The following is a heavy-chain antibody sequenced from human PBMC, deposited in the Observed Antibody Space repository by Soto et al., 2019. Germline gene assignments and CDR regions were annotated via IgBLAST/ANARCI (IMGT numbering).Heavy chain of an antibody. D-gene: IGHD1-26*01. CDR3: AKESSGTHLES. Sequence: GGSLRLSCAASGFTFGYFAMTWVRQAPGKGLEWVSSISNSGGSTYYADSVKGRFTISRANSKNTLYLQMNSLRAEDTAVYYCAKESSGTHLESWGQGTLVTSPQ. V-gene: IGHV3-23*01. J-gene: IGHJ5*01. CDR1: GFTFGYFA. CDR2: ISNSGGST.